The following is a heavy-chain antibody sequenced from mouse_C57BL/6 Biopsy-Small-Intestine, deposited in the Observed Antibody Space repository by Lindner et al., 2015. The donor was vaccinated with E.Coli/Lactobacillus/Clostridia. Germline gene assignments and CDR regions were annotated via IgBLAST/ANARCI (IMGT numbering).Heavy chain of an antibody. J-gene: IGHJ2*01. CDR3: ARSYYDNLDY. CDR1: GYSFTGYY. D-gene: IGHD2-10*01. CDR2: INPISGGT. Sequence: VQLQESGPELVKPGASVKISCKASGYSFTGYYMNWVKQSPEKRLEWIGEINPISGGTAYNQKFKAKATLTVDKSSSTAYMQLNSLTSEDSAVYYCARSYYDNLDYWGQGTTLTVSS. V-gene: IGHV1-42*01.